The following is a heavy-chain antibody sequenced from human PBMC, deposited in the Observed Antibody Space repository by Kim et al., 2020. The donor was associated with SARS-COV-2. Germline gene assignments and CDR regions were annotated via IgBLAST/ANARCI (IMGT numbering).Heavy chain of an antibody. J-gene: IGHJ5*02. Sequence: ASVKVSCKASGYTFTSYGISWVRQAPGQGLEWMGWISAYNGNTNYAQKLQGRVTMTTDTSTSTAYMELRSLRSDDTAVYYCARPRFPEAAAGYNWFDPWGQGTLVTVSS. CDR1: GYTFTSYG. D-gene: IGHD6-13*01. CDR2: ISAYNGNT. CDR3: ARPRFPEAAAGYNWFDP. V-gene: IGHV1-18*04.